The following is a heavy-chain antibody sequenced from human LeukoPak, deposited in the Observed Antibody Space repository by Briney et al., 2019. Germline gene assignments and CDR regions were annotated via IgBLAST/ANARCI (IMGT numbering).Heavy chain of an antibody. V-gene: IGHV1-8*03. J-gene: IGHJ4*02. CDR2: MNPNSGNT. CDR1: GYTFTSYG. CDR3: ARGDGAAAAGDY. D-gene: IGHD6-13*01. Sequence: GASVKVSCKASGYTFTSYGISWVRQATGQGLEWMGWMNPNSGNTGYAQKFQGRVTITRNTSISTAYMELSSLRSEDTAVYYCARGDGAAAAGDYWGQGTLVTVSS.